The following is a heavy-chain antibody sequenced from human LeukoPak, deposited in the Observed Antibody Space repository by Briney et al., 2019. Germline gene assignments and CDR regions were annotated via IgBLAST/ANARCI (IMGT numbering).Heavy chain of an antibody. Sequence: GASVKVSCKASGYTLTGYYMHWVRQAPGQGLEWMGRINPNTGGTNYAQKLQGRVTMTRDTSISTAYLDLTSLRSDDTAVYYCARDSVMGAKWGQGTLVTVSS. J-gene: IGHJ4*02. CDR1: GYTLTGYY. CDR3: ARDSVMGAK. D-gene: IGHD1-26*01. CDR2: INPNTGGT. V-gene: IGHV1-2*06.